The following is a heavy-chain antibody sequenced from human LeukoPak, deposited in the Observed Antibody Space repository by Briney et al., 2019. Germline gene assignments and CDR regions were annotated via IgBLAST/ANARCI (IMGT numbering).Heavy chain of an antibody. V-gene: IGHV3-23*01. D-gene: IGHD4-11*01. CDR2: ITGSGDKT. Sequence: GGSLRLSCAASGLTFSNYARDWLRQAPGKGLEWVSGITGSGDKTYYTDSLKGRFTISRDNSKNKLFLQISSLRHDDTAVSSCAKDRGARVTTVFSQFDFWGQGTLVTVSS. CDR1: GLTFSNYA. J-gene: IGHJ4*02. CDR3: AKDRGARVTTVFSQFDF.